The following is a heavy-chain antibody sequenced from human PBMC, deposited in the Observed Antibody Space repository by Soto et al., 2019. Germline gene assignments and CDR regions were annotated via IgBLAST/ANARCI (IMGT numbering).Heavy chain of an antibody. CDR3: ARESWIQYTSRSSPYNFFDS. D-gene: IGHD3-10*01. Sequence: SETLSLTCSVSGDSITSNSWNWVRHLPGKGLEWIGGISLSGSTDYNPSLMSRVTISVDVSKNQFSLSVTSVTAADTAVFYCARESWIQYTSRSSPYNFFDSWGQGILVTVSS. CDR1: GDSITSNS. CDR2: ISLSGST. V-gene: IGHV4-4*02. J-gene: IGHJ5*01.